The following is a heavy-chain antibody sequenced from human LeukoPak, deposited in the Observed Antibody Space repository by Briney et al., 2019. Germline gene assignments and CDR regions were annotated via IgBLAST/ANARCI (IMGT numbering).Heavy chain of an antibody. CDR2: ISYDGSNK. V-gene: IGHV3-30*04. CDR1: GFTFSSYA. D-gene: IGHD6-6*01. Sequence: GRSLRLSCAASGFTFSSYAMHWVRQAPGKGLEWVAVISYDGSNKYYADSVKGRFTISRDNSKNTLYLQMNSLRAEDTAVYYCAKDQGSSSGFDYWGRGTLVTVSS. CDR3: AKDQGSSSGFDY. J-gene: IGHJ4*02.